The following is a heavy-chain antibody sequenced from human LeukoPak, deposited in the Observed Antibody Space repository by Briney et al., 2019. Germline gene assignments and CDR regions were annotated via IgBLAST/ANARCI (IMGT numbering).Heavy chain of an antibody. J-gene: IGHJ4*02. CDR1: GFTFSTYS. CDR3: ARGQPRRYGSGTYSFDY. V-gene: IGHV3-21*01. D-gene: IGHD3-10*01. Sequence: GGSLRLSCAASGFTFSTYSMNWVRQAPGKGLEWVSSIISSSTTYIYYADSVKGRFTISRDNAKNSLYLQMNSLRADDTAVYYCARGQPRRYGSGTYSFDYWGLGTLLTVSS. CDR2: IISSSTTYI.